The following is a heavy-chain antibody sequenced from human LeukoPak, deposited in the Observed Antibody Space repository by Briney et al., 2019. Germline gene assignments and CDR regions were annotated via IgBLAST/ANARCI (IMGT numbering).Heavy chain of an antibody. D-gene: IGHD2-21*01. Sequence: SQTLSLTCTVSGGSISSGSYYWSWIRQPAGKGLEWIGRIYTSGSTNYNPSLKSRVTMSVDTSKNQFSLKLSSVTAADTAVYYCARDLWPAWYFDLWGRGTLVTVSS. CDR2: IYTSGST. CDR3: ARDLWPAWYFDL. V-gene: IGHV4-61*02. CDR1: GGSISSGSYY. J-gene: IGHJ2*01.